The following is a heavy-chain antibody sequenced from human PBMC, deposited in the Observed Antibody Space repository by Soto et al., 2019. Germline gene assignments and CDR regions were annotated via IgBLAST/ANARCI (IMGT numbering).Heavy chain of an antibody. J-gene: IGHJ4*02. D-gene: IGHD3-22*01. CDR1: GGSFSGYY. V-gene: IGHV4-34*01. Sequence: PSETLSLTCAVYGGSFSGYYWSWIRQPPGKGLEWIGEINHSGSTNYNPSLKSRVTISVDTSKNQFSLKLSSVTAADTAVYYCASSRVITLFDYWGQGTLVTVSS. CDR2: INHSGST. CDR3: ASSRVITLFDY.